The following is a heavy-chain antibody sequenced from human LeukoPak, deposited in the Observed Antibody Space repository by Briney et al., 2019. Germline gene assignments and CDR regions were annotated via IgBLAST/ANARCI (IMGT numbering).Heavy chain of an antibody. J-gene: IGHJ5*02. V-gene: IGHV1-69*04. CDR1: GGTFSSYA. CDR3: VIDGDYVFWFDP. Sequence: GASVKVSCKASGGTFSSYAISWVRQAPGQGLEWMGRIIPILGIANYAQKFQGRVTITADKSTSTAYMELSSLRSEDTAVYYCVIDGDYVFWFDPWGQGTLVTVSS. D-gene: IGHD4-17*01. CDR2: IIPILGIA.